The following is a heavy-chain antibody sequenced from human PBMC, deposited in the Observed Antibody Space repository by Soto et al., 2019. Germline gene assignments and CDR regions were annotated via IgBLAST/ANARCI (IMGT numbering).Heavy chain of an antibody. D-gene: IGHD3-10*01. Sequence: SETLSLTCAVSGGSISSGGYSWSWIRQPPGKGLEWIGYMYHSGSTYYNPSLKSRVTISIDRSKNQFSLKLSSVTAADTAVYYCARGFIWFGLIKTISGFDYWGQGTLVTVSS. CDR3: ARGFIWFGLIKTISGFDY. CDR2: MYHSGST. CDR1: GGSISSGGYS. J-gene: IGHJ4*02. V-gene: IGHV4-30-2*01.